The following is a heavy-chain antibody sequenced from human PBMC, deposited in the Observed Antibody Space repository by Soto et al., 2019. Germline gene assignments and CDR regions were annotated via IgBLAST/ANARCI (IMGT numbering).Heavy chain of an antibody. Sequence: QVQLVQSGAGVKKPGASVKVSCKTSGDSFTSYDINWVRQAPGQGLEWLGRMNSNSGNTGYSDNFQGRVSMTRDTSISTAYLELTNLRSDDTAVYYCARGLISRGLVATHWGQGTPLTVSS. CDR2: MNSNSGNT. CDR3: ARGLISRGLVATH. J-gene: IGHJ4*02. V-gene: IGHV1-8*01. CDR1: GDSFTSYD. D-gene: IGHD3-10*01.